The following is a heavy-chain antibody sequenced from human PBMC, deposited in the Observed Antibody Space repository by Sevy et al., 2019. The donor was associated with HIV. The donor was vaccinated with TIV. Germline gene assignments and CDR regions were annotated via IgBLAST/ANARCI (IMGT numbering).Heavy chain of an antibody. Sequence: SETLSLTCAVHDVSFSGYYWNWIRQLPGKGLEWIGEINESGITYYNPSLKSRVTISVDTSKKQFSLKLNSVTAVDSAVYFCARSPPVVVVPGAPSWFDPWGQGTLVTVSS. V-gene: IGHV4-34*01. CDR3: ARSPPVVVVPGAPSWFDP. D-gene: IGHD2-2*01. J-gene: IGHJ5*02. CDR2: INESGIT. CDR1: DVSFSGYY.